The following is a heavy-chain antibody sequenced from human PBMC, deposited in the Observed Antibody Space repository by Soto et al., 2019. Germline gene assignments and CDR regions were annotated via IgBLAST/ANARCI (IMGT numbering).Heavy chain of an antibody. Sequence: QVQLVESGGAVVQPGRSLRLSCAAAGFTFRSYGMHRVRQAPGKGLEWVAFIWSDGTTKYYMDSVRGRFTISRDNSKNTLYLRVDGLRPEDTAVYYCARWYHWNSGADYYYFYYMDVWGKGTTVTVSS. J-gene: IGHJ6*03. CDR2: IWSDGTTK. CDR3: ARWYHWNSGADYYYFYYMDV. D-gene: IGHD1-7*01. V-gene: IGHV3-33*03. CDR1: GFTFRSYG.